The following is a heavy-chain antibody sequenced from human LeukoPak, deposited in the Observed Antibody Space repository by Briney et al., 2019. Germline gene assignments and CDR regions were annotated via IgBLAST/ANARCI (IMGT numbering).Heavy chain of an antibody. CDR3: TRREAHSGGGYYGMDV. D-gene: IGHD3-16*01. CDR1: GFTFSGSA. V-gene: IGHV3-73*01. CDR2: IRSKAKNYAT. J-gene: IGHJ6*02. Sequence: GGSLRLSCAASGFTFSGSAMHWVRQVSGKGLEWVGRIRSKAKNYATTYAASVKGRFTISRDDSKNTAYLQMNSLKTEDTAVYYRTRREAHSGGGYYGMDVWGQGTTVTVSS.